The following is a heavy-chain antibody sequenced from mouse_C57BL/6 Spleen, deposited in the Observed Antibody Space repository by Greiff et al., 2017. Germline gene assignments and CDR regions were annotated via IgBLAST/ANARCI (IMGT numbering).Heavy chain of an antibody. Sequence: VQLQQSGPELVKPGASVKISCKASGYTFTDYYMNWVKQSPGKSLEWIGDINPNNGGTSYNQKFKGKATLTVDKSSSTAYMELRSLTSEDSAVYYCARPYYARDYWGQGTSVTVSS. J-gene: IGHJ4*01. CDR2: INPNNGGT. CDR3: ARPYYARDY. CDR1: GYTFTDYY. V-gene: IGHV1-26*01.